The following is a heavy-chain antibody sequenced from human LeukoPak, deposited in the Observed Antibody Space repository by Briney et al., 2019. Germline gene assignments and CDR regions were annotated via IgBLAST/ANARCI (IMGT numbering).Heavy chain of an antibody. CDR1: GYSITSAYY. Sequence: SETLSLTCTVSGYSITSAYYWGWIRQPPGKGLEWIGSIYHSGGTYYNPSLKSRVTISVDTSKNQFSLNLTSVTAADTAVYYCARQTDTNWFDPWGQGTLVTVSS. J-gene: IGHJ5*02. V-gene: IGHV4-38-2*02. CDR2: IYHSGGT. CDR3: ARQTDTNWFDP.